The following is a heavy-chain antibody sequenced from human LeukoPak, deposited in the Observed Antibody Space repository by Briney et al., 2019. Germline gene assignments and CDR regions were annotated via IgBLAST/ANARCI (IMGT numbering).Heavy chain of an antibody. D-gene: IGHD6-13*01. J-gene: IGHJ4*02. V-gene: IGHV3-23*01. CDR2: ISGSGGST. CDR3: AKAHVGVPAAAGTYYFDY. CDR1: GFTFSSYA. Sequence: GGSLRLSCAASGFTFSSYAMSWVRQAPGKGLEWVSAISGSGGSTYYAHSVKGRFTISRDNSKNTLYLQMNSLRAEDTAVYYCAKAHVGVPAAAGTYYFDYWGQGTLVTVSS.